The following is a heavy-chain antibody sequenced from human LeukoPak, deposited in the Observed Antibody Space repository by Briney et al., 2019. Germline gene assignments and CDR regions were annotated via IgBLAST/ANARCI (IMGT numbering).Heavy chain of an antibody. V-gene: IGHV3-48*01. J-gene: IGHJ4*02. CDR3: ARGGHYYGSGSYYLDY. D-gene: IGHD3-10*01. CDR1: EFTFSSYS. CDR2: ISSSSSTI. Sequence: GGSLRLSCAASEFTFSSYSMNWVRQAPGKGLEWVSSISSSSSTIHYADSVRGRFTISRDNAKNSLFLQMNSLRAEDTAVYYCARGGHYYGSGSYYLDYWGQGNLVTVSS.